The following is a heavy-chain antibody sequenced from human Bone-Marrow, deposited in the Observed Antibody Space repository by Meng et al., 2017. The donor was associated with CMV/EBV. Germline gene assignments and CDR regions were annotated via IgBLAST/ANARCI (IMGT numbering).Heavy chain of an antibody. V-gene: IGHV1-8*03. D-gene: IGHD3-10*01. J-gene: IGHJ4*02. CDR2: MNPNSGNT. CDR1: GDTFTSYD. CDR3: ARDSITMVRGVSAEDY. Sequence: SLKLYCDPAGDTFTSYDINWVRQATGQGLEWMGWMNPNSGNTGYAQKFQGRVTITRNTSISTAYMELSRLRSDDTAVYYCARDSITMVRGVSAEDYWGQGTLVTVSS.